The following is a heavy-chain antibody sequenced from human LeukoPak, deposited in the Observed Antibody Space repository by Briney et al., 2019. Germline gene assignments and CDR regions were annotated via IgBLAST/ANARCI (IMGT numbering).Heavy chain of an antibody. Sequence: SQTLSLTCAISGDSVSSNIAAWNWIRQSPSRGLEWLGRTYYRSKWYNEYSVSVKSRVIINPNVSKNHFSLQLNSVTPEDTAVYYCVLDSGYGLNACDICGQGTLVTVSS. CDR3: VLDSGYGLNACDI. J-gene: IGHJ3*02. D-gene: IGHD5-12*01. CDR2: TYYRSKWYN. V-gene: IGHV6-1*01. CDR1: GDSVSSNIAA.